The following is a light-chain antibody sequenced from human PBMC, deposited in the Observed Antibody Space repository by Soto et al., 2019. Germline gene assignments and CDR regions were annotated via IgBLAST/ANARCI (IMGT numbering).Light chain of an antibody. CDR2: SNN. J-gene: IGLJ2*01. CDR1: SSDIGSNT. Sequence: QSVLTQPPSASGTPGQRVTISCSGSSSDIGSNTVHWYQQVPGTTPKLLIYSNNQRPSGVPDRFSGSKSGTSASLAISGLQCEDEADYYCAAWDVSLNGVVFGGGTKVTVL. V-gene: IGLV1-44*01. CDR3: AAWDVSLNGVV.